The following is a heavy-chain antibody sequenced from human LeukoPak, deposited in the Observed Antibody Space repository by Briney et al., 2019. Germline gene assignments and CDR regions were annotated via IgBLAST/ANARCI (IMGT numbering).Heavy chain of an antibody. V-gene: IGHV4-59*01. Sequence: SETLSLTCTVSGGPISSYYWSWIRQPPGKGLEWIGYIYYSGSTNYNPSLKSRVTISVDTSKNQFSLKLSSVTAADTAVYYCARMATGNDDAFDIWGQGTMVTVSS. J-gene: IGHJ3*02. CDR3: ARMATGNDDAFDI. D-gene: IGHD1-1*01. CDR2: IYYSGST. CDR1: GGPISSYY.